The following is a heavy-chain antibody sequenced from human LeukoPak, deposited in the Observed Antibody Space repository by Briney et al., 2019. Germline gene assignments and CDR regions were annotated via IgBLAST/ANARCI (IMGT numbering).Heavy chain of an antibody. CDR2: IIPIFGTA. J-gene: IGHJ4*02. CDR1: GGTFSSYA. Sequence: GSSVKVSCKASGGTFSSYAISWVRQAPGQGLEWMGGIIPIFGTANYAQKFQGRVTITADESTSTAYMELSSLRSEDTAVYYCAKIRQLWFGELLPDFDYWGQGTLVTVSS. V-gene: IGHV1-69*01. CDR3: AKIRQLWFGELLPDFDY. D-gene: IGHD3-10*01.